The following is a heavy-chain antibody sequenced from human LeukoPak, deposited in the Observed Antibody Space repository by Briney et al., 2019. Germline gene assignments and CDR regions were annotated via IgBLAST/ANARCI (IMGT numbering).Heavy chain of an antibody. CDR2: SYPGDSDT. D-gene: IGHD2-21*02. J-gene: IGHJ3*02. CDR3: ARPPQAYCGGDCYTNAFDI. V-gene: IGHV5-51*01. Sequence: GASLKISCKGSGYNFTTYWIAWVRQMPGKGLEWMGISYPGDSDTRYSPSFQGQVTISADKSISTSYLQWSSLKASDTAMYYCARPPQAYCGGDCYTNAFDIWGQGTMVTVSS. CDR1: GYNFTTYW.